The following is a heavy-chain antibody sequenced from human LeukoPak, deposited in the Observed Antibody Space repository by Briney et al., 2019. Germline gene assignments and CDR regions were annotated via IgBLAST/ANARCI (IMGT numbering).Heavy chain of an antibody. Sequence: SETLSLTCTVSGGSISTYFWSWLRQPPGKGLEWIGYIYYSGSTNYNPSLKSRVTISVDTSKNQFSLKLSSVTAADTAVYYCARGNSATYEAWFDPWGQGTLVTVSS. J-gene: IGHJ5*02. CDR1: GGSISTYF. CDR3: ARGNSATYEAWFDP. CDR2: IYYSGST. V-gene: IGHV4-59*01. D-gene: IGHD1-26*01.